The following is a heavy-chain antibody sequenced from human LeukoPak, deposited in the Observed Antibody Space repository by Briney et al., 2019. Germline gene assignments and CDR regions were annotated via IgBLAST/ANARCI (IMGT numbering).Heavy chain of an antibody. CDR2: IKQDGTGK. V-gene: IGHV3-7*01. CDR1: GLSFSNYW. D-gene: IGHD3-22*01. Sequence: GGSLRLSCAASGLSFSNYWMSWVRPAPGKGLEWVANIKQDGTGKYYVDSVKGRFTVSRDNAKQSLYLQVNSLRVEDTAIYYCARLHNSGYSIIWGQGTMVTVSS. J-gene: IGHJ3*02. CDR3: ARLHNSGYSII.